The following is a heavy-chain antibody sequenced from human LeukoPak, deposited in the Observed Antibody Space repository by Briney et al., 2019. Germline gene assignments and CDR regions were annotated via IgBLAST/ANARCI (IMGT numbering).Heavy chain of an antibody. CDR1: GGSISSGSYY. CDR3: VRVKLNYYDSSTYAFDI. D-gene: IGHD3-22*01. V-gene: IGHV4-61*02. J-gene: IGHJ3*02. CDR2: IYASGST. Sequence: SETLSLTCTVSGGSISSGSYYWSWIRQPAGKGLEWIGRIYASGSTNYNSSPKSRVTISVDMSKNQFSLKLSSVTAADTAVYYCVRVKLNYYDSSTYAFDIWGQGTMVTVSS.